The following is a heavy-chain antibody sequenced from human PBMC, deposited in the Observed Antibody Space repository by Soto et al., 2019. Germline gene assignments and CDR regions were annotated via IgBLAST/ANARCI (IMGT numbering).Heavy chain of an antibody. CDR2: IIPIFGTA. V-gene: IGHV1-69*13. J-gene: IGHJ4*02. Sequence: SVKVSCKASGGTFSSYAISWVRQAPGQGLEWMGGIIPIFGTANYAQKFQGRVTITADESTSTAYMELSSLRSEDTAVYYCARVQGYCSGGSCYSAFDYWGQGTLVTVSS. CDR3: ARVQGYCSGGSCYSAFDY. D-gene: IGHD2-15*01. CDR1: GGTFSSYA.